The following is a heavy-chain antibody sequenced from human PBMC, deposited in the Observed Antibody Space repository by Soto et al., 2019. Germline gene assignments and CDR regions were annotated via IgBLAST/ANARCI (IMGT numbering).Heavy chain of an antibody. V-gene: IGHV1-69*06. J-gene: IGHJ4*02. CDR1: GGTFSSYA. Sequence: VKVSCKASGGTFSSYAISWVRQAPGQGLEWMGGIIPIFGTANYAQKFQGRVTITADKSTSTAYMELSSLRSEDTAVYYCARDFGKYSSGWYGFDYWGQGTLVTVSS. CDR3: ARDFGKYSSGWYGFDY. D-gene: IGHD6-19*01. CDR2: IIPIFGTA.